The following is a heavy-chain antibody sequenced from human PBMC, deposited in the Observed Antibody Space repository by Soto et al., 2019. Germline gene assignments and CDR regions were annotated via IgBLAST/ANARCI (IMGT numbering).Heavy chain of an antibody. CDR2: IVVGSGNT. D-gene: IGHD6-6*01. V-gene: IGHV1-58*02. Sequence: ASVKVSCKASGFTFTSSAMQWVRQARGQRLEWIGWIVVGSGNTNYAQKFQERVTITRDMSTSTAYMELSSLRSEDTAVYYCAAEGGIAARGEPDDAFDIWGQGTMVTVSS. J-gene: IGHJ3*02. CDR3: AAEGGIAARGEPDDAFDI. CDR1: GFTFTSSA.